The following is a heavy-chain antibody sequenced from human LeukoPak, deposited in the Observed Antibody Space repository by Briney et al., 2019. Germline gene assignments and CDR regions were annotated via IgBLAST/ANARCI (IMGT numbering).Heavy chain of an antibody. CDR1: GYTFTGYY. V-gene: IGHV1-2*02. D-gene: IGHD3-22*01. CDR3: ARAYRKYYYDSSGYAGTGY. CDR2: INPNSGGT. Sequence: ASVKVSCKASGYTFTGYYMHWVRQAPGQGLEWMGWINPNSGGTNYAQKFQGRVTMTRNTSISTAYMELSSLRSEDTAVYYCARAYRKYYYDSSGYAGTGYWGQGTLVTVSS. J-gene: IGHJ4*02.